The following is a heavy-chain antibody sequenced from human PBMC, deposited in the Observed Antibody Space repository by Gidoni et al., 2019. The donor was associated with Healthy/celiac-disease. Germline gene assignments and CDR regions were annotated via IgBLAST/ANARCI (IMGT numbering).Heavy chain of an antibody. CDR3: ARVPRNSYGPYYFDY. D-gene: IGHD5-18*01. J-gene: IGHJ4*02. CDR2: IYSGGST. Sequence: EVQLVESGGGLVQPGGSLRLSCAASGFTVRSNYMSWVRQAPGKGLEWVSVIYSGGSTYYADSVKGRFTISRDNSKNTLYLQMNSLRAEDTAVYYCARVPRNSYGPYYFDYWGQGTLVTVSS. V-gene: IGHV3-66*02. CDR1: GFTVRSNY.